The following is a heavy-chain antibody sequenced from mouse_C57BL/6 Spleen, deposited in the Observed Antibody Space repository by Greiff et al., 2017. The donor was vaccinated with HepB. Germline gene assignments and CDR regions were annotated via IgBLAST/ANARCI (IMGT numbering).Heavy chain of an antibody. V-gene: IGHV1-4*01. D-gene: IGHD1-1*01. CDR3: ARWHYGSSYVEAMDY. CDR2: INPSSGYT. CDR1: GYTFTSYT. Sequence: QVQLQQSGAELARPGASVKMSCKASGYTFTSYTMHWVKQRPGQGLEWIGYINPSSGYTKYNQKFKDKATLTADKSSSTAYMQLSSLTSEDSAVYYCARWHYGSSYVEAMDYWGQGTSVTVSS. J-gene: IGHJ4*01.